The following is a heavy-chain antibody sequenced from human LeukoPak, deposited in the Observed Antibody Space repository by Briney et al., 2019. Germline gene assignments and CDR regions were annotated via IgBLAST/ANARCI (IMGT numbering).Heavy chain of an antibody. Sequence: PSETLSLTCAVYGGSFSSYYWSWLRQPPGRGLEWIGDIDHGGITNYNPSLKSRVTISVDTSKNQFSLKLSSVTAADTAVYYCARDILDGDYGLGKGYYYYYYMDVWGKGTTVTVSS. J-gene: IGHJ6*03. V-gene: IGHV4-34*01. D-gene: IGHD4-17*01. CDR1: GGSFSSYY. CDR3: ARDILDGDYGLGKGYYYYYYMDV. CDR2: IDHGGIT.